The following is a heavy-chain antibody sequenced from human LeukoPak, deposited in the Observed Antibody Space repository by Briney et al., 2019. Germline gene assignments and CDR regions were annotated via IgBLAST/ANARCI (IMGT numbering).Heavy chain of an antibody. CDR3: AKGRTGFSYGYGIDY. CDR1: VFTFSSYA. J-gene: IGHJ4*02. V-gene: IGHV3-23*01. D-gene: IGHD5-18*01. CDR2: ISTSDGTT. Sequence: TGGSLRLSCAASVFTFSSYAMSWVRQAPGKGLEWVSSISTSDGTTYYADSVKGRFTISRDNSKNTLYLQMNSLRAEDAAIYYCAKGRTGFSYGYGIDYWGQGTLVTVSS.